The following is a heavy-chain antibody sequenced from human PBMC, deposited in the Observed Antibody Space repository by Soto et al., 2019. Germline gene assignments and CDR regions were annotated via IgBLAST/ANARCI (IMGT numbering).Heavy chain of an antibody. J-gene: IGHJ4*02. CDR3: ARDLPPVDY. CDR2: ISAYNGNT. Sequence: QIQLVKSGAEVKKPGASVKVSCKASGYTFSSYHITWVRQATGQGLEWMGWISAYNGNTNYAQNLQGRVTMTTDPSTSTAYMELRSLRSDDTAVYYCARDLPPVDYWGQGTLVTVSS. V-gene: IGHV1-18*01. D-gene: IGHD4-17*01. CDR1: GYTFSSYH.